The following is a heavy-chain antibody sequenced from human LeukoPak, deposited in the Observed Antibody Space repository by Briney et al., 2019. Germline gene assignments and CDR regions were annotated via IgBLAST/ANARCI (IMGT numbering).Heavy chain of an antibody. V-gene: IGHV1-69*13. Sequence: SVKVSCKASGGTFSSYAISWVRQAPGQGLEWMGGIIPIFGTANYAQKFQGRVTITADESTSTAYMELSSLRSEDTAVYYCARDRKQLERRNDAFDIWGQGTMVTVSS. CDR3: ARDRKQLERRNDAFDI. CDR2: IIPIFGTA. J-gene: IGHJ3*02. CDR1: GGTFSSYA. D-gene: IGHD1-1*01.